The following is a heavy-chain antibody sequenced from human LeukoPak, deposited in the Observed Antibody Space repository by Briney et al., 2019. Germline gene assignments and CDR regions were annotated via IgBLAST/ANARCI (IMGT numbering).Heavy chain of an antibody. CDR1: GFTFSSYA. CDR2: IMFDGSNA. CDR3: ANQKFSGTYLPGY. D-gene: IGHD3-10*01. J-gene: IGHJ4*02. V-gene: IGHV3-30*02. Sequence: GGSLRLSCAASGFTFSSYAMSWVRQAPGKGLEWVAFIMFDGSNANYGDSVKGRFTISTDNSKTTVYLEMNTLRSKDTAVYYCANQKFSGTYLPGYWGQGLLVTASS.